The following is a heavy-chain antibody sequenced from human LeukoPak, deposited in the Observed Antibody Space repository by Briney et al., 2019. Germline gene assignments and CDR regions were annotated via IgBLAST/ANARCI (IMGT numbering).Heavy chain of an antibody. CDR2: ISSSGSNT. D-gene: IGHD3-16*01. Sequence: GGSLRLSCAASGFTFSDHYMSWIRQAPGNGPEWVSFISSSGSNTDYADSVKGRFTTSRDNAKKSLYLQMNSLRAEDTAVYYCAREGMITHGGVTVLDAFDIWGQGTMVTVSS. CDR3: AREGMITHGGVTVLDAFDI. CDR1: GFTFSDHY. V-gene: IGHV3-11*06. J-gene: IGHJ3*02.